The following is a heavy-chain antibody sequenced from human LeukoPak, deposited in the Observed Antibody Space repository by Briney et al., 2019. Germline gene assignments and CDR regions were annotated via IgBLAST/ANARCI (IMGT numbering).Heavy chain of an antibody. J-gene: IGHJ4*02. CDR3: AAGSGWLIDS. CDR2: IKQDGSET. V-gene: IGHV3-7*05. D-gene: IGHD6-19*01. Sequence: GGSLRLSCTASGFTFSNYWMSWVRHTPEKGLEWVANIKQDGSETVYVDSVKGRFTISRDKAKSSLYLQTSRLTAEDTGVYYCAAGSGWLIDSWGQGTLVTVSS. CDR1: GFTFSNYW.